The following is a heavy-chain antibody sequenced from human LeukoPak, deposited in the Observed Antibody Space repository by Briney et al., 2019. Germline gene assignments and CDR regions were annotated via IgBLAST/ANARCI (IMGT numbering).Heavy chain of an antibody. CDR1: TFTFSDYY. Sequence: GGSLRLSCAASTFTFSDYYMSWIRQAPGKGLEWVSYISSSGSAIYYADSVKGRFTISRGNSKNTLYLQMNSLRAEDTAVYYCAKDSVRQLVYYFDYWGQGTLVTVSS. CDR2: ISSSGSAI. D-gene: IGHD6-6*01. J-gene: IGHJ4*02. V-gene: IGHV3-11*01. CDR3: AKDSVRQLVYYFDY.